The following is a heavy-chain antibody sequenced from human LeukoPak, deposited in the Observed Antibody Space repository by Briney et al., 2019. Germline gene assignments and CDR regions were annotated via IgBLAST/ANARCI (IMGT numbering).Heavy chain of an antibody. CDR3: ARGIGDILTGYLDYFDY. V-gene: IGHV3-23*01. D-gene: IGHD3-9*01. J-gene: IGHJ4*02. Sequence: GGSLRLSCAASGFTFSNYAMSWVRQAPGKGLEWVSLISGSGDNTYFADSVKGRFTISRDNSMNTLYLQMNSLRAEDTAVYYCARGIGDILTGYLDYFDYWGQGTLVTVSS. CDR2: ISGSGDNT. CDR1: GFTFSNYA.